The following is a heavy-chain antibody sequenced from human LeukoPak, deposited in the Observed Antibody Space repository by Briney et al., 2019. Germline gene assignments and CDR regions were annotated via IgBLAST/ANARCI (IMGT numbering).Heavy chain of an antibody. CDR1: GFTFSDYY. J-gene: IGHJ6*02. V-gene: IGHV3-11*04. CDR3: ARHLSGSGNYFIDSYGMDV. Sequence: GGSLRLSCAASGFTFSDYYMSWIRQAPGKGLEWVSYISSSGSTIYYADSVKGRFTISRDNANNSLYLQMDSLRAEDTAVYYCARHLSGSGNYFIDSYGMDVWGQGTTVTVSS. CDR2: ISSSGSTI. D-gene: IGHD3-10*01.